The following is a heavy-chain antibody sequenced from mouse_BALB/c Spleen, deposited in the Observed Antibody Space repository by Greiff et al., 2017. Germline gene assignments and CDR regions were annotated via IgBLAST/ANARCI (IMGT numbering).Heavy chain of an antibody. Sequence: VQLQESGAELVRPGSSVKISCKASGYAFSSYWMNWVKQRPGQGLEWIGQIYPGDGDTNYNGKFKGKATLTADKSSSTAYMQLSSLTSEDSAVYFCARREYGNHYFDYWGQGTTLTVSS. CDR1: GYAFSSYW. V-gene: IGHV1-80*01. CDR3: ARREYGNHYFDY. CDR2: IYPGDGDT. D-gene: IGHD2-10*02. J-gene: IGHJ2*01.